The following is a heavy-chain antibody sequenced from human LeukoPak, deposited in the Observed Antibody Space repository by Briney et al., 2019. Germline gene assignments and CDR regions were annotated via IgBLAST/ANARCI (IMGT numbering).Heavy chain of an antibody. CDR1: GFTFSTYS. D-gene: IGHD3-10*01. CDR2: ISSSSSYI. J-gene: IGHJ4*02. CDR3: ARAMVRGVLDY. Sequence: PGGSLRLSCAASGFTFSTYSMSWVRQAPGKGLEWVSSISSSSSYIYYADSVKGRFTISRDNAKNSLYLQMNSLRAEDTAVYYCARAMVRGVLDYWGQGTLVTVSS. V-gene: IGHV3-21*01.